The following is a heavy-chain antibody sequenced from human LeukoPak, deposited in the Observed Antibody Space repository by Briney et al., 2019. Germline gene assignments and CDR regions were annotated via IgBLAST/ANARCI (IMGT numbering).Heavy chain of an antibody. CDR2: IYYSGST. CDR1: GGSISSFY. D-gene: IGHD2-15*01. Sequence: SETLSLTCTVSGGSISSFYWSWIRQPPGKGLEWIGYIYYSGSTNYNPSLKSRVTISVDTSKNQFSLKLSSVTAADTAVYYCARGRLGYCSGGSCYSPHHWGQGTLVTVSS. J-gene: IGHJ1*01. CDR3: ARGRLGYCSGGSCYSPHH. V-gene: IGHV4-59*01.